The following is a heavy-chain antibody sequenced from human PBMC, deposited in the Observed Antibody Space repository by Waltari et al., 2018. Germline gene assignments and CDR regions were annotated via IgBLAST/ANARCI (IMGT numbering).Heavy chain of an antibody. Sequence: QVQLVQSGAEVKKPGSSVKVSCKASGGTFSSYAISWVRQAPGQGLEWMGGIIPIFGTANYAQKFQGRVTSTADESTSTAYMELSSLRSEDTAVYYCARDRFSGSYLTDAFDIWGQGTMVTVSS. CDR2: IIPIFGTA. V-gene: IGHV1-69*01. CDR1: GGTFSSYA. J-gene: IGHJ3*02. D-gene: IGHD1-26*01. CDR3: ARDRFSGSYLTDAFDI.